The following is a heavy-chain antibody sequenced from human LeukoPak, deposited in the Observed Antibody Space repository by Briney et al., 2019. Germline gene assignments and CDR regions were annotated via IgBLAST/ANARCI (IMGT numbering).Heavy chain of an antibody. CDR1: GGSISNGSYC. CDR3: ASGTMGPDDY. CDR2: IYTSGST. V-gene: IGHV4-61*02. J-gene: IGHJ4*02. D-gene: IGHD4/OR15-4a*01. Sequence: PSETLSLTCTVSGGSISNGSYCWSWIRQPAGKGLEWIGRIYTSGSTNYNPSLKSRVTISVDTSKNQFSLKLSSVTAAGTAVYYCASGTMGPDDYWGQGTLVTVSS.